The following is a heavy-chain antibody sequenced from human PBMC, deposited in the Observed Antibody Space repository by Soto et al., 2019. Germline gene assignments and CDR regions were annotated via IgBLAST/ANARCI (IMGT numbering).Heavy chain of an antibody. CDR3: ARGRTVRNYADDSSDYFYFFDY. Sequence: SETLSLTCTVSGDSISTFYWGWMRQSPGKELEWIGYVYYTGSTNYNPSLKSRVTISVDRSKNQFSLKLTSANAADTAVYYCARGRTVRNYADDSSDYFYFFDYWGEGTQVTVSS. V-gene: IGHV4-59*01. CDR1: GDSISTFY. D-gene: IGHD3-22*01. CDR2: VYYTGST. J-gene: IGHJ4*02.